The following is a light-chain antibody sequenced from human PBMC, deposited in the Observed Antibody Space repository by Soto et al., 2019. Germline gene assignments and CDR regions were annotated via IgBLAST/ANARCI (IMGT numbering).Light chain of an antibody. CDR2: KVS. CDR1: QSLVYSDGNTY. CDR3: MQFSQLPRT. J-gene: IGKJ1*01. Sequence: DLVLTQTPLSSTVTLGQPASISCRCSQSLVYSDGNTYLSWLQQRPGQPPRLLIYKVSNRFSGVPDRFSGSGAGTEFTLTISRVEAEDVGVYYCMQFSQLPRTFGQGTKVEIK. V-gene: IGKV2-24*01.